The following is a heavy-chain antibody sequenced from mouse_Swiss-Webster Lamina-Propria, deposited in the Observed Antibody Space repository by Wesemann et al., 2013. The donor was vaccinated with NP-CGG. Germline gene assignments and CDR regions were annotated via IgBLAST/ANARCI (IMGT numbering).Heavy chain of an antibody. J-gene: IGHJ2*01. D-gene: IGHD1-1*01. V-gene: IGHV8-12*01. CDR3: ARRDGYGSSYYFDY. CDR1: GFSLSTSGMG. Sequence: QVTLKESGPGILQSSQTLSLTCSFSGFSLSTSGMGVSWIRQPSGKGLEWLAHIYWDDDKRYNPSLKSRLTISKDTSRNQVFLKITSVDTADTATYYCARRDGYGSSYYFDYWGQGTTLTVSS. CDR2: IYWDDDK.